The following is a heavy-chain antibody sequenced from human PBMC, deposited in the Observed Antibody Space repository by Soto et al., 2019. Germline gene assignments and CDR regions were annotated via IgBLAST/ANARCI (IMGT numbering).Heavy chain of an antibody. D-gene: IGHD1-1*01. Sequence: QVHLVQSGAEGKKPGASVKVSCKGSGYGFTTYGITWVRQAPGQGLEWMAWISAHNGNTNYAQKRQGRVTVTRDTSTSTAYMELRSLRSDDTAVYYCARGRYGDYWGQGALVTVSS. CDR1: GYGFTTYG. CDR2: ISAHNGNT. V-gene: IGHV1-18*01. CDR3: ARGRYGDY. J-gene: IGHJ4*02.